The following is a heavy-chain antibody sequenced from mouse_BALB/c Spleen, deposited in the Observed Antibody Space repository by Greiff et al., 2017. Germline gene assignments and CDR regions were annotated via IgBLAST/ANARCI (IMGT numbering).Heavy chain of an antibody. CDR2: ISSGSSTI. D-gene: IGHD1-1*01. J-gene: IGHJ4*01. V-gene: IGHV5-17*02. Sequence: EVKLVESGGGLVQPGGSRKLSCAASGFTFSSFGMHWVRQAPEKGLEWVAYISSGSSTIYYADTVKGRFTISRDNPKNTLFLQMTSLRSEDTAMDYCARWGYYETMDYWGQGTSVTVAS. CDR3: ARWGYYETMDY. CDR1: GFTFSSFG.